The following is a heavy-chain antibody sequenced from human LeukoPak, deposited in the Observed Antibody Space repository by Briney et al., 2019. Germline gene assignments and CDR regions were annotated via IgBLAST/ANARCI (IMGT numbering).Heavy chain of an antibody. Sequence: GGSLRLSCAASGFTFSSYWMSWVRQAPGKGLEWVANIKQDGSEKYYVDPVKGRFTISRDNAKNSLYLQMNSLRAEDTAVYYCARDPRGYSGYDSPWFDPWGQGTLVTVSS. CDR2: IKQDGSEK. V-gene: IGHV3-7*01. CDR3: ARDPRGYSGYDSPWFDP. CDR1: GFTFSSYW. D-gene: IGHD5-12*01. J-gene: IGHJ5*02.